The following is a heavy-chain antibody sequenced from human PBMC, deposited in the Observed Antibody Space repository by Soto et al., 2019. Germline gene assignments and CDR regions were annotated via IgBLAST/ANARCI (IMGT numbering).Heavy chain of an antibody. Sequence: ASVKVSCKASGYTFTSYGISGVRQAPGQGLEWMAWISVYNGNTKFAQKLQGRVTLATDTSTSTAYMELRSLRSDDTAVYYCARAFDGDYFDGSAYFYPHFDYWGQGTLVTVSS. D-gene: IGHD3-22*01. CDR3: ARAFDGDYFDGSAYFYPHFDY. CDR1: GYTFTSYG. V-gene: IGHV1-18*01. CDR2: ISVYNGNT. J-gene: IGHJ4*02.